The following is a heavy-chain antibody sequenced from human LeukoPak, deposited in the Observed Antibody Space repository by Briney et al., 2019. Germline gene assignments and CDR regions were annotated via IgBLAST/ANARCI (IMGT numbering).Heavy chain of an antibody. J-gene: IGHJ3*02. CDR2: ISRGGTVT. CDR3: VREVGAPGSFDI. D-gene: IGHD1-26*01. CDR1: QFSFTNNW. Sequence: PGGSLRLSCVGSQFSFTNNWMHWVRQVPGKGLMWVSRISRGGTVTDYADSVKGRFAISRDNAKNTLYLEMNSLRGEDTGLFYCVREVGAPGSFDIWGQGTLVTVSS. V-gene: IGHV3-74*01.